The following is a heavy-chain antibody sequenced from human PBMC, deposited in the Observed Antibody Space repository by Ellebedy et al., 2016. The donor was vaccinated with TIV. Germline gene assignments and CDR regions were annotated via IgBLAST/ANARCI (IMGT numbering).Heavy chain of an antibody. J-gene: IGHJ4*02. V-gene: IGHV3-30*18. CDR2: ISYDGSNK. Sequence: GGSLRLXCAASGFTFSSYGMHWVRQAPGKGLEWVAVISYDGSNKYYADSVKGRFTISRDNSKNTLYLQMNSLRAEDTAVYYCAKDRNIVVVIATLVFDYWGQGTLVTVSS. CDR3: AKDRNIVVVIATLVFDY. D-gene: IGHD2-21*01. CDR1: GFTFSSYG.